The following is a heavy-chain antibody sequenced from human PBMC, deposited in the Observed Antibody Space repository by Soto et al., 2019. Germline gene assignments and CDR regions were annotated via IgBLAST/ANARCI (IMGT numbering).Heavy chain of an antibody. CDR2: IYYSGST. V-gene: IGHV4-59*01. D-gene: IGHD2-15*01. CDR3: ARFERCRGGSRGCWFDP. CDR1: GGSISSYY. Sequence: QVQLQESGPGLVKPSETLSLTCTVSGGSISSYYWSWIRQPPGKGLEWIGYIYYSGSTNYNPSLKSRVTISVDTSKNQFSLKLSSVTAADTAVYYCARFERCRGGSRGCWFDPWGQGTLVTVSS. J-gene: IGHJ5*02.